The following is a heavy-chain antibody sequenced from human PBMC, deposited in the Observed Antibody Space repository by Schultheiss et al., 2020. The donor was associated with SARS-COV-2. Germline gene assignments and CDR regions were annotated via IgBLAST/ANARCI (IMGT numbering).Heavy chain of an antibody. D-gene: IGHD3/OR15-3a*01. J-gene: IGHJ4*02. CDR2: ISYDGSNK. Sequence: GESLKISCSASGFTFSSYAMHWVRQAPGKGLEWVAVISYDGSNKYYADSVKGRFTISRDNSKNTLYLQMNSLRAEDTAVYYCARDIRVWTLDYWGQGTLVTVS. CDR1: GFTFSSYA. V-gene: IGHV3-30*04. CDR3: ARDIRVWTLDY.